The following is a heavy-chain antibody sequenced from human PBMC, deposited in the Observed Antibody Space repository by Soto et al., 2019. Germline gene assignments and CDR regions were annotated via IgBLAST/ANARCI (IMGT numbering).Heavy chain of an antibody. D-gene: IGHD1-20*01. J-gene: IGHJ4*02. Sequence: QVQLVQSGAEEKKPGASVKVSCKASGYTFTTYAMHWVRQAPGQRLEWMGWINAGNGNTKYSQKFQGRVTITRDPSASTAYMELRSLRSEDTAVYYCARGITLPTPLDYWGQGTLVTVSS. CDR2: INAGNGNT. CDR3: ARGITLPTPLDY. CDR1: GYTFTTYA. V-gene: IGHV1-3*05.